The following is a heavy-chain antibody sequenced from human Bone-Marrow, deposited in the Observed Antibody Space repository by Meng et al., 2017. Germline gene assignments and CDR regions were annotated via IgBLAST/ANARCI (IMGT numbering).Heavy chain of an antibody. J-gene: IGHJ4*02. V-gene: IGHV4-34*01. CDR3: ARGELAGTDY. CDR2: INHSGST. Sequence: QVQLQPWGAGLLKPSETMSLTCAVYGGSFSGYYWSWIRQPPGKGLEWIGEINHSGSTNYNPSLKSRVTISVDTSKNQFSLKLSSVTAADTAVYYCARGELAGTDYWGQGTLVTVSS. D-gene: IGHD6-19*01. CDR1: GGSFSGYY.